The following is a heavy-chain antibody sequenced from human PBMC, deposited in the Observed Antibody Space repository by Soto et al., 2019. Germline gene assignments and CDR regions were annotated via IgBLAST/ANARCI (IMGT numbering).Heavy chain of an antibody. J-gene: IGHJ6*02. CDR2: IDPSDSYT. CDR1: GYSFTSYW. V-gene: IGHV5-10-1*01. Sequence: PGESLKISCKGSGYSFTSYWISWVRQMPGKGLEWMGRIDPSDSYTNYSPSFQGHVTISADKSISTAYLQWSSLKASDTAMYYCATNTVTSRSYYYYYGMDVWGQGTTVTVSS. D-gene: IGHD4-17*01. CDR3: ATNTVTSRSYYYYYGMDV.